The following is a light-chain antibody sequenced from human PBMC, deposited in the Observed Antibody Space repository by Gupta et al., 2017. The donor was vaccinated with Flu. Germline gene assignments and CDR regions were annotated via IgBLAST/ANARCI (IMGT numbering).Light chain of an antibody. CDR2: AAS. CDR1: QSISSY. V-gene: IGKV1-39*01. J-gene: IGKJ2*03. Sequence: DIQMTQSPSSLSASVGDRVTITCRASQSISSYLNWYQQKPGNAPKLLIYAASSLQTGVPSRFSGSGSGTDFTLTIRSLQHEAFATYYCQHSYSTPHSFGQGTKLEIK. CDR3: QHSYSTPHS.